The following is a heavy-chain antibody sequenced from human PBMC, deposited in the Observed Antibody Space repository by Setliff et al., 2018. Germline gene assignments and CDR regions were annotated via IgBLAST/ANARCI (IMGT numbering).Heavy chain of an antibody. CDR1: GYTFTNYA. V-gene: IGHV1-3*01. CDR3: ARNGRYYGSGRKWFDP. J-gene: IGHJ5*02. CDR2: INAGNGNT. Sequence: ASVKVSCKASGYTFTNYAIHWVRQAPGQRLEWMGWINAGNGNTKYSQKFQGRVTITRDTSASTAYMELSSLRSEDTAVYYCARNGRYYGSGRKWFDPWGQGTLVTVSS. D-gene: IGHD3-10*01.